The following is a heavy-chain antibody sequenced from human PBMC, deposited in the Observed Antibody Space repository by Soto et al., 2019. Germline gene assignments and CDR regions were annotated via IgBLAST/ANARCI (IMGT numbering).Heavy chain of an antibody. CDR1: GGSISSYY. J-gene: IGHJ5*02. CDR2: IYYSGST. D-gene: IGHD2-8*01. Sequence: PSETLSLTCTASGGSISSYYWSWIRQPPGKGLEWIGYIYYSGSTNYNPSLKSRVTISVDTSKNQFSLKLSSVTAADTAVYYCARGNWPLMVYANWEYWFDPWGQGTLVTVSS. V-gene: IGHV4-59*01. CDR3: ARGNWPLMVYANWEYWFDP.